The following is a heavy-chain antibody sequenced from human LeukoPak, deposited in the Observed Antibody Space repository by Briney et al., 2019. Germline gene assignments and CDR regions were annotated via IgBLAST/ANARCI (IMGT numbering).Heavy chain of an antibody. Sequence: SETLSLTCTVSGVSISSYYWNWLRQSPGKGLEWIGYSHYSGTSSYNPSLKSRVTISVDTSKNQFSLKLSSVSAADTAVYYCARWGEGGGFVVHAFDVWGQGSMVTVSS. CDR3: ARWGEGGGFVVHAFDV. D-gene: IGHD2-15*01. V-gene: IGHV4-59*01. CDR2: SHYSGTS. CDR1: GVSISSYY. J-gene: IGHJ3*01.